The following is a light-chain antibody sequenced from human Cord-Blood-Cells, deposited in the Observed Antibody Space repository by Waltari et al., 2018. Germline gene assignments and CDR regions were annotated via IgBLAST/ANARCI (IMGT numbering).Light chain of an antibody. CDR3: QQYDNLIT. J-gene: IGKJ5*01. CDR1: QDISNY. Sequence: DIQMTQSPSSLSASVGDRVTIPCQASQDISNYLNWYQQKPGKAPKLLIYDASNLETGVPSRCSGSGSGTDFTFTISSLQPEDIETYYCQQYDNLITFGQGTRLEIK. V-gene: IGKV1-33*01. CDR2: DAS.